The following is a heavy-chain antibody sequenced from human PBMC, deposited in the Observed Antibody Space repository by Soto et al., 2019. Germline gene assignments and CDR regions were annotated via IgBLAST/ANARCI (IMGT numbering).Heavy chain of an antibody. J-gene: IGHJ6*02. Sequence: GGSLRLSCSASGFTFSGYGMHWVRQAPGKGLEWVAVIWYDGSNKYYADSVKGRFTISRDNSKNTLYLQMNSLRAEDTAVYYCASPKKQQLEGYGMAVWGQGTTVPVSS. CDR1: GFTFSGYG. V-gene: IGHV3-33*01. D-gene: IGHD6-13*01. CDR3: ASPKKQQLEGYGMAV. CDR2: IWYDGSNK.